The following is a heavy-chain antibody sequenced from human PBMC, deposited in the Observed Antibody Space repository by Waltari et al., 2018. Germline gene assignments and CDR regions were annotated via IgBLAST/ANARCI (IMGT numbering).Heavy chain of an antibody. J-gene: IGHJ4*02. Sequence: EVQLVESGGGLVQPGGSLRLSCAASGFTFRRYEMNWVRQAPGKGLEWVSYISSSGSTIYYADSVKGRFTISRDNAKNSLYLQMNSLRAEDTAVYYCAREVVAGTPDYWGQGTLVTVSS. CDR2: ISSSGSTI. V-gene: IGHV3-48*03. CDR3: AREVVAGTPDY. CDR1: GFTFRRYE. D-gene: IGHD6-19*01.